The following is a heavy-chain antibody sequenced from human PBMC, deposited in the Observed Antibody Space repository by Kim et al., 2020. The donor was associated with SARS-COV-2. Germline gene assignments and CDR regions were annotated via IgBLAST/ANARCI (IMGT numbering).Heavy chain of an antibody. D-gene: IGHD5-12*01. V-gene: IGHV3-48*02. J-gene: IGHJ6*02. CDR2: ISSSSSTI. CDR3: ARDQVATYYYYYGMDV. CDR1: GFTFSSYS. Sequence: GGSLRLSCAASGFTFSSYSMNWVRQAPGKGLEWVSYISSSSSTIYYADSVKGRFTISRDNAKNSLYLQMNSLRDEDTAVYYCARDQVATYYYYYGMDVWGQGTTVTVSS.